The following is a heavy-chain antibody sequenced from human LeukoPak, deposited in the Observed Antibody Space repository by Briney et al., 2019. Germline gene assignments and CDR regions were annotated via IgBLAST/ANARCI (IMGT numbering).Heavy chain of an antibody. CDR3: ARGSKTRDAFDI. D-gene: IGHD1/OR15-1a*01. CDR1: GYTFTSYD. CDR2: MNPNSGNT. J-gene: IGHJ3*02. V-gene: IGHV1-8*03. Sequence: VKVSCKASGYTFTSYDINWVRQATGQGLEWMGWMNPNSGNTGYAQKFQGRLTITRNTSISTAYMELSSLRSEDTAVYYCARGSKTRDAFDIWGQGTMVTVSS.